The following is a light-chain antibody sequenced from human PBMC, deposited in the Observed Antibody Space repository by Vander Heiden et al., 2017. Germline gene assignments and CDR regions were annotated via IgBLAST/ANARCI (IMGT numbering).Light chain of an antibody. V-gene: IGKV4-1*01. CDR3: QQYYSSPVT. CDR2: WAS. CDR1: QSVLYSSNNRNY. J-gene: IGKJ4*01. Sequence: IVMTQSPDSLAVSLGERATINCKSSQSVLYSSNNRNYLAWYQQKPGQPPKLLIYWASTRESGVPDRFSGSGSGTDFTLTISSLQAEDVAAYYCQQYYSSPVTFGGGTKVEIK.